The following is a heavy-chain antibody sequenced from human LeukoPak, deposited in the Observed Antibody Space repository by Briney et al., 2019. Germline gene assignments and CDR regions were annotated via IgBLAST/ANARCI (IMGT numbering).Heavy chain of an antibody. CDR1: KFTFSSYG. J-gene: IGHJ4*02. CDR2: ISDDGGNK. D-gene: IGHD2-2*02. V-gene: IGHV3-30*03. CDR3: ARSAPATAITDY. Sequence: GRSLRLSCAASKFTFSSYGMHWVRQDPGKGLEWVAFISDDGGNKYYADSVKGRFTISRDNSKNTLYLQMNSLRAEDTAVYYCARSAPATAITDYWGQGTLVTVSS.